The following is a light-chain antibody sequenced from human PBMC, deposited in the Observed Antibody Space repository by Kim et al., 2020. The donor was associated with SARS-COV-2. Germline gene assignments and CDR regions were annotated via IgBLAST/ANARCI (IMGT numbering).Light chain of an antibody. CDR2: AAS. CDR3: QHYYSFPFT. CDR1: QGIGSY. J-gene: IGKJ2*01. V-gene: IGKV1-8*01. Sequence: SASTGDRVTITCRASQGIGSYLAWYQQKPGKAPKLLIYAASTLQRGVPSRFSGSGSGTDFTLTISCLQSEDFASYYCQHYYSFPFTFGQGTKLEI.